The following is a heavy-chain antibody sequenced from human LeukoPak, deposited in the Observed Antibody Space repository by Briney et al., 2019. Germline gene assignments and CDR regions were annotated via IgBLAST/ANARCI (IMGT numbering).Heavy chain of an antibody. J-gene: IGHJ5*02. V-gene: IGHV1-46*01. Sequence: GASVKVSCKASGYTFTYYYIYWVRQAPGQGLEWMGLINPSGGSTRYAQNFQGRVTMTRDTSISTAYMELSRLRSDDTAVYYCARKVELMFDPWGQGTLVTVSS. CDR3: ARKVELMFDP. D-gene: IGHD1-7*01. CDR1: GYTFTYYY. CDR2: INPSGGST.